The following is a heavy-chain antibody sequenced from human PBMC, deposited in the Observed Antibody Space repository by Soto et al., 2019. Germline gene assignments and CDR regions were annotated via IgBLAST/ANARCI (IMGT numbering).Heavy chain of an antibody. Sequence: QLQLQESGPGLVKPSETLSLTCTVSGGSISSSSYYWGWIRQPPGKGLEWIGSIYYSGSTYYNPSLKSRVTISVDTSKNQFSLKLSSVTAADTAVYYCASTDFLTLDAFDIWGPGTMVTVSS. CDR1: GGSISSSSYY. V-gene: IGHV4-39*01. J-gene: IGHJ3*02. D-gene: IGHD3-3*01. CDR3: ASTDFLTLDAFDI. CDR2: IYYSGST.